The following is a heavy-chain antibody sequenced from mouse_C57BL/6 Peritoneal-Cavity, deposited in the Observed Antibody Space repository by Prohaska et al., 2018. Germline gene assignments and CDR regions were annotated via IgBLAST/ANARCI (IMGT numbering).Heavy chain of an antibody. Sequence: EVQLVESGGGLVKPGGSLKLSCAASGFPFSSYAMSWVRQTPEKRMEWVATSIEVGSYTYYPDNVKGRFTISRDNAKNNLYLQMSHLKSEDTAMYYCERETTVVARYVDVWVTGTTVTVTS. CDR1: GFPFSSYA. CDR3: ERETTVVARYVDV. V-gene: IGHV5-4*01. D-gene: IGHD1-1*01. J-gene: IGHJ1*03. CDR2: SIEVGSYT.